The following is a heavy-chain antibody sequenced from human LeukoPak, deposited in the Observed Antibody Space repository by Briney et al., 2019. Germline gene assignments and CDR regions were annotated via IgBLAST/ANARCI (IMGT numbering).Heavy chain of an antibody. V-gene: IGHV4-34*01. CDR1: GGSFSGYY. Sequence: SETLSLTCAVYGGSFSGYYWSWIRQPPGKGLEWIGEINHSGSTNYNPSLKSRVTISVDTSKNQFSLKLSSVTAADTAVYYCARGAAGYRYGWGQGTLVTVSS. D-gene: IGHD5-18*01. CDR2: INHSGST. CDR3: ARGAAGYRYG. J-gene: IGHJ4*02.